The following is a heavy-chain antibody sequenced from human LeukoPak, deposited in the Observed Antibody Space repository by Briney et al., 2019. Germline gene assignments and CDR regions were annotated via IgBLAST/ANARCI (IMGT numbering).Heavy chain of an antibody. D-gene: IGHD6-6*01. V-gene: IGHV4-59*01. Sequence: PSETLSLTCTVSGGSISSYYWSWIRQPPGKGLEWIGYIYYSGSTNYNPSLKSRVTISVDTSKNQFSLKLSSVTAADTAVYYCARRHVQYSSSSDPYYFDYWGQGTLVTVSS. CDR1: GGSISSYY. CDR3: ARRHVQYSSSSDPYYFDY. CDR2: IYYSGST. J-gene: IGHJ4*02.